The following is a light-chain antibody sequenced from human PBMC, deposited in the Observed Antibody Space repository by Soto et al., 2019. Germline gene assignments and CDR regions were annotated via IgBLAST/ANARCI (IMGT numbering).Light chain of an antibody. Sequence: QSALTQPASVSGSPGQSITISCTGTTSDVGDYNYVSWYLQHPGKAPKLIIYGVTNRPAGISNRLSGSKSGNTASLTISGIQAQDEADYYCSSYTGTNTLVFGGGTKLTVL. V-gene: IGLV2-14*01. CDR3: SSYTGTNTLV. CDR2: GVT. J-gene: IGLJ2*01. CDR1: TSDVGDYNY.